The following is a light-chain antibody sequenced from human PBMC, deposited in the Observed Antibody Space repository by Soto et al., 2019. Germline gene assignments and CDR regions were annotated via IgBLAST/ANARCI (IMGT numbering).Light chain of an antibody. CDR1: QSVSSNY. CDR3: QQYGTSPT. V-gene: IGKV3-20*01. J-gene: IGKJ1*01. Sequence: DIVLTQSPGTLSLSPGERATLSCRSSQSVSSNYLAWYQQKPDQAPRLVIYDVSGRATGIPDRFSGGGSGTDFPLTISRLAPEYSAVYYWQQYGTSPTFGQGTKVDIK. CDR2: DVS.